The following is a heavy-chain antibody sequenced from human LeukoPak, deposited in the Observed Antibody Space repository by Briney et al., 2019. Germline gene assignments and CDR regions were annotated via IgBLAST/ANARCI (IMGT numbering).Heavy chain of an antibody. CDR2: ISNSGST. D-gene: IGHD1-1*01. CDR1: GASIGRYY. V-gene: IGHV4-59*01. CDR3: VKLQPNTGEWAFDI. J-gene: IGHJ3*02. Sequence: PSETLSLTCTVSGASIGRYYWSWIRQPPGEGLEWIGYISNSGSTNYNPSLKSRVTISVDTSKNQLSLKLSSVTAADTAVYYCVKLQPNTGEWAFDIWGQGTMVSVSS.